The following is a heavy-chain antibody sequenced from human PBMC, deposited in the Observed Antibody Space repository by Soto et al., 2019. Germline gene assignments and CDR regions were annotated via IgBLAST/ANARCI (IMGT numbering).Heavy chain of an antibody. D-gene: IGHD2-8*01. CDR3: AREIMVYAPGGDY. J-gene: IGHJ4*02. CDR2: ISSSSSTI. CDR1: GFTFSSYS. V-gene: IGHV3-48*02. Sequence: GGSLRLSCTASGFTFSSYSMNWVRQAPGKGLEWVSYISSSSSTIYYADSVKGRFTISRDNAKNSLYLQMNSLRDEDTAVYYCAREIMVYAPGGDYWGQGTLVTVSS.